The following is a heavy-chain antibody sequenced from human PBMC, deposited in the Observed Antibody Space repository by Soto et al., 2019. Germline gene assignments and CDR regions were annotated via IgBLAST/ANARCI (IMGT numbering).Heavy chain of an antibody. CDR3: ASGGSSLNFDS. CDR2: INSDGSSI. J-gene: IGHJ4*02. Sequence: GGSLRLSCAASGFTFSSYWMHWVRQAPGKGLVWVSRINSDGSSISYADSVKGRFTISRDNAKNTLYLQMNSLRAEDTAVYYCASGGSSLNFDSWGQGTLVTVSS. V-gene: IGHV3-74*01. D-gene: IGHD6-6*01. CDR1: GFTFSSYW.